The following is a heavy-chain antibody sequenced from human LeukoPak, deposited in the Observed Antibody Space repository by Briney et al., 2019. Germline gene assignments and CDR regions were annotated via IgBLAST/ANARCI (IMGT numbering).Heavy chain of an antibody. J-gene: IGHJ4*02. CDR1: GFTFSDYS. CDR3: ARGAYSSGWAYFDH. V-gene: IGHV3-48*04. CDR2: ISFSVNTK. Sequence: GGSLRLSCAASGFTFSDYSMSWVGQAPGKGLEWVSYISFSVNTKYYGDSVKGRFTISRDNAKNSLYLHMDSLRAEDTAVYYCARGAYSSGWAYFDHWGQGTLVTVSS. D-gene: IGHD6-19*01.